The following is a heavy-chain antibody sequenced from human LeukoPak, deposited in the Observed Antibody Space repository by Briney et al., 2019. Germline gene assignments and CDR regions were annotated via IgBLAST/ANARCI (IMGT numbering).Heavy chain of an antibody. V-gene: IGHV1-2*02. J-gene: IGHJ4*02. CDR1: GYTFTGYD. CDR3: GMGSSSASVFDY. CDR2: INPNSGGT. Sequence: ASVKVSCKASGYTFTGYDINWVRQATGQGLEWMGWINPNSGGTNYAQKFQGRVTMTRDTSISTAYMELSRLRSDDTAVYYCGMGSSSASVFDYWGQGTLVTVSS. D-gene: IGHD6-6*01.